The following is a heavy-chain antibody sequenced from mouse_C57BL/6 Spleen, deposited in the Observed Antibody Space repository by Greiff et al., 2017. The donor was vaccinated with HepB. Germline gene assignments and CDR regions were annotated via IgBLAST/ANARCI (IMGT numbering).Heavy chain of an antibody. Sequence: VQLQQSGPELVKPGASVKISCKASGYTFTDYYMNWVKQSHGKSLEWIGDINPNNGGTSYNQKFKGKATLTVDKSSSTAYMELRSLTSEDSAVYYCARWVGAMDYWGQGTSVTVSS. J-gene: IGHJ4*01. V-gene: IGHV1-26*01. CDR3: ARWVGAMDY. D-gene: IGHD1-1*01. CDR2: INPNNGGT. CDR1: GYTFTDYY.